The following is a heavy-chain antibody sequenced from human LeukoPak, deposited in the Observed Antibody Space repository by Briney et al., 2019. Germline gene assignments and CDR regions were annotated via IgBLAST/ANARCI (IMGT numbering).Heavy chain of an antibody. CDR1: GFTFSTYE. Sequence: GGSLRLSCAASGFTFSTYEMHWVRQAPGKGLEWVSYITSSGSTIYYADSVKGRFTISRDNAKNSLYLQMNSLRAEDTAIYYCATAAILNNWGQGTQVTVSS. CDR2: ITSSGSTI. J-gene: IGHJ4*02. D-gene: IGHD3-9*01. V-gene: IGHV3-48*03. CDR3: ATAAILNN.